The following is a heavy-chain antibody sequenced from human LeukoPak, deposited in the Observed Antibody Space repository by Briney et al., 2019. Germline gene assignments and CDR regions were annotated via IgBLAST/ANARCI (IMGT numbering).Heavy chain of an antibody. J-gene: IGHJ4*02. Sequence: SETLSLTCAVYGGSFSGYYWSWILQPPGKGLEWIGEINHSGSTNYNPSLKSRVTISVDTSKNQFSLKLSSVTAADTAVYYCARVRATISNYWGQGTLVTVSS. CDR1: GGSFSGYY. CDR3: ARVRATISNY. D-gene: IGHD5-12*01. V-gene: IGHV4-34*01. CDR2: INHSGST.